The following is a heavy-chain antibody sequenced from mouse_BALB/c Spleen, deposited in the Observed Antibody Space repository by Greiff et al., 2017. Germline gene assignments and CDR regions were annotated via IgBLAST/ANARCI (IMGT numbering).Heavy chain of an antibody. CDR2: ISSGGSYT. CDR1: GFTFSDFY. D-gene: IGHD2-4*01. V-gene: IGHV5-6-4*01. CDR3: TRGEITTGYAMDY. Sequence: EVKVVESGGGLVQPGGSLRLSCATSGFTFSDFYMEWVRQTPEKRLEWVATISSGGSYTYYPDSVKGRFTISRDNAKNTLYLQMSSLKSEDTAMYYCTRGEITTGYAMDYWGQGTSVTVSS. J-gene: IGHJ4*01.